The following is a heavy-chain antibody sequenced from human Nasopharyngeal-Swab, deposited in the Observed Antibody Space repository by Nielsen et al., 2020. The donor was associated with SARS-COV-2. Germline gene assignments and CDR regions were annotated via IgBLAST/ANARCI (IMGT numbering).Heavy chain of an antibody. CDR2: IYTSGST. J-gene: IGHJ5*02. V-gene: IGHV4-61*02. CDR3: ARDRSRFGEKGEFDP. Sequence: SETLSLTCTVSGGSISSGSYYWSWIRQPAGKGLEWIGRIYTSGSTNYNPSLKSRVTISVDTSKNQFSLKLSSVTAADTAVYYCARDRSRFGEKGEFDPWGQGTLVTVSS. CDR1: GGSISSGSYY. D-gene: IGHD3-10*01.